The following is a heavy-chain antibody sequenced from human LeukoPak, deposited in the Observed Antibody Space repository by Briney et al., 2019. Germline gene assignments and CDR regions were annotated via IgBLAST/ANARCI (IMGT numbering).Heavy chain of an antibody. V-gene: IGHV3-21*04. D-gene: IGHD5-12*01. CDR3: ARDPGSGYEEHFDY. J-gene: IGHJ4*02. CDR2: ISSSSSYI. Sequence: GGSLRLSCAASGFTFSSYSMNWVRQAPGKGLEWVSSISSSSSYIYYADSVKGRFTISRDNAKDSLYLQMNSLRAEDTAMYYCARDPGSGYEEHFDYWGQGTLVTVSS. CDR1: GFTFSSYS.